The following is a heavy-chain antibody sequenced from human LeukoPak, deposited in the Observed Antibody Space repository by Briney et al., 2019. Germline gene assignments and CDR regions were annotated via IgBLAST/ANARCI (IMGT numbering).Heavy chain of an antibody. J-gene: IGHJ6*02. CDR2: ISSGGSSM. Sequence: PGGSLRLSCAVSGFTFSSYEVNWVRQAQGKGLEWVSYISSGGSSMFYADSVKGRFTISRDNAKNSLYLQMNSLRAEDTAVYYCARDMTTVTTSSVSGYYFYGMDVWGQGTTVTVAS. D-gene: IGHD4-17*01. CDR1: GFTFSSYE. CDR3: ARDMTTVTTSSVSGYYFYGMDV. V-gene: IGHV3-48*03.